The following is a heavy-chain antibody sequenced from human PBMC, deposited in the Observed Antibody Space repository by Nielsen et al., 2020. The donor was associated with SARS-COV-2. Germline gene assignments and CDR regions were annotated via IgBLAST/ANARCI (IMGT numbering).Heavy chain of an antibody. D-gene: IGHD3/OR15-3a*01. V-gene: IGHV4-59*01. J-gene: IGHJ6*02. CDR1: GGSISGSY. Sequence: SETLSLTCTVSGGSISGSYWSWIRQPPGKGLEWIGYIYYSGSTNYNPSLKSRVTISVDTSKNQFSLKLSSVTAADTAVYYCARARATIFGLVMSYGMDVWGQGTTVAVSS. CDR3: ARARATIFGLVMSYGMDV. CDR2: IYYSGST.